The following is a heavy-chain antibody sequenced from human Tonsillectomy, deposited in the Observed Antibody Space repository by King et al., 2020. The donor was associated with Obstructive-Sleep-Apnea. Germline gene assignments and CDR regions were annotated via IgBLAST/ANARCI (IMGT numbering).Heavy chain of an antibody. CDR2: IYNTGRT. CDR3: ARAPGIVGNMRFDP. J-gene: IGHJ5*02. CDR1: GVSISSGDNY. Sequence: VQLQESGPGLVKPSQTLSLTCTVSGVSISSGDNYWCWIRQRPGMGLEWIAHIYNTGRTYSNPSLKSRVIISGDTSKNQFSLKMTSVTDADTAVYYCARAPGIVGNMRFDPWGQGTLVTVAS. V-gene: IGHV4-31*03. D-gene: IGHD1-26*01.